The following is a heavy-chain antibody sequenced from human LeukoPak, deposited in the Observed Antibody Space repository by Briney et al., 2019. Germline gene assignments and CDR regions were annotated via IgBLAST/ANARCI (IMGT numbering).Heavy chain of an antibody. CDR2: IYSGGNT. Sequence: AGGSLRLSCTVSGFTVSSNYWSWVRQAPGKGLEWVSFIYSGGNTHSSDSVKGRFTISRDNSKNTLYLQMSSLRAEDTAVYYCAKGGGFDWLNYYYMDVWGKGTTVIISS. J-gene: IGHJ6*03. CDR1: GFTVSSNY. D-gene: IGHD3-9*01. CDR3: AKGGGFDWLNYYYMDV. V-gene: IGHV3-53*01.